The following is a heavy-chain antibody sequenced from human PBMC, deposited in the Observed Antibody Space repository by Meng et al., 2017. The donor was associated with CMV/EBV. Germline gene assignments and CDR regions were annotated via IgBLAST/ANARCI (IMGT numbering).Heavy chain of an antibody. J-gene: IGHJ4*02. CDR1: GYTFTSYG. CDR3: ARHSEEFYDYVWGSYRVLGIFDY. V-gene: IGHV1-18*01. D-gene: IGHD3-16*02. Sequence: ASVKVSCKASGYTFTSYGISWVRQAPGQGLEWMGWIGAYNGNTNYAQKLQGRVTMTTDTSTSTAYMELRSLRSDDTAVYYCARHSEEFYDYVWGSYRVLGIFDYWGQGTLVTVSS. CDR2: IGAYNGNT.